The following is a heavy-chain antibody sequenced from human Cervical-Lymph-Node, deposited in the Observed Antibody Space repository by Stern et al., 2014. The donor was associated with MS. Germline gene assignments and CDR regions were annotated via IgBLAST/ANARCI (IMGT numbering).Heavy chain of an antibody. CDR3: ARILYDGAYRGDY. V-gene: IGHV2-26*01. Sequence: ESGPVLVKPTETLMLTCTVSGFSLSNGRMGVSWIRQPPGKALEWLAHIFSNYERSYSTSLKSRLTISKDTSRSQVVLTMTNMDPVDTATYFCARILYDGAYRGDYWGQGILVTVSS. CDR2: IFSNYER. D-gene: IGHD3-10*01. J-gene: IGHJ4*02. CDR1: GFSLSNGRMG.